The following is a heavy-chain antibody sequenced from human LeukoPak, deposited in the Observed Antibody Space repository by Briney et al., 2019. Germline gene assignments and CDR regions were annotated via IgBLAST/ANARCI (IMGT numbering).Heavy chain of an antibody. Sequence: SVNVSCKASGGTFSSYAISWVRQAPGQGLEWMGGIIPIFGTANYAQKFQGRVTITTDESTSTAYMELSSLRSEDTAVYYCARAGGSGSYYLVESGWFDPGGQGTLVTVSS. J-gene: IGHJ5*02. D-gene: IGHD3-10*01. CDR1: GGTFSSYA. CDR3: ARAGGSGSYYLVESGWFDP. V-gene: IGHV1-69*05. CDR2: IIPIFGTA.